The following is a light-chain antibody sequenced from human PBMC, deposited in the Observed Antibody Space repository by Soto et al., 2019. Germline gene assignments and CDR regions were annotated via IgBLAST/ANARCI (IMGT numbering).Light chain of an antibody. CDR3: QQYYNWPPWT. V-gene: IGKV3-15*01. CDR1: QSVSSN. J-gene: IGKJ1*01. Sequence: EIVMTQSPATLSVSPGERATLSCRASQSVSSNLAWYQQKPGQAPRLLIYGTSSRATGVPARFTGTGSGTDFTLTISSLQSEDFAVYYCQQYYNWPPWTFGQGTRWIS. CDR2: GTS.